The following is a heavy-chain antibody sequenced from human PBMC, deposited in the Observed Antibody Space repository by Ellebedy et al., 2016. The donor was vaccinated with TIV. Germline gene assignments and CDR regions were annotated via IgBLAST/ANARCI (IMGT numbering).Heavy chain of an antibody. CDR2: IIPIFGTA. CDR1: GFTLSSYA. Sequence: MPGGSLRLSCAASGFTLSSYAISWVRQAPGQGLEWMGGIIPIFGTANYAQKFQGRVTITADESTSTAYMELSSLRSEDTAVYYCARGVISRAADYWGQGTLVTVSS. CDR3: ARGVISRAADY. J-gene: IGHJ4*02. D-gene: IGHD3-10*01. V-gene: IGHV1-69*01.